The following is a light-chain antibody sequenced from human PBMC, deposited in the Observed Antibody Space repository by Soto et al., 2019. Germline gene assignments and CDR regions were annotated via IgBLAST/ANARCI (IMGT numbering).Light chain of an antibody. CDR1: HSISSW. Sequence: DIHMTRSPSTGSASVVGRGTVGVLASHSISSWLAWYQQKPGKAPKLLIYAASTLESGVPSRFSATVSGTEFSLTISSLQPEDFATYYCLQDYNYPRTFGQGTRLEIK. CDR3: LQDYNYPRT. V-gene: IGKV1-5*01. CDR2: AAS. J-gene: IGKJ5*01.